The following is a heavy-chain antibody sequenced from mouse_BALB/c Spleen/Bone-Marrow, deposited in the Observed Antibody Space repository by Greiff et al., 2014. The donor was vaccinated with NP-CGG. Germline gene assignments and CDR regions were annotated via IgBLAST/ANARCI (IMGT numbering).Heavy chain of an antibody. CDR3: VYGNYYLAY. CDR1: GYTFTSYW. Sequence: VQLQQSGAELAKPGASVKMSCKASGYTFTSYWMHWVKQRPGQGLEWIGYINPSTGYTEYNQKFKDKATLTADKSSSTAYMQLSSLTSEDSAVYYCVYGNYYLAYWGQGTLVTAPA. CDR2: INPSTGYT. V-gene: IGHV1-7*01. J-gene: IGHJ3*01. D-gene: IGHD2-1*01.